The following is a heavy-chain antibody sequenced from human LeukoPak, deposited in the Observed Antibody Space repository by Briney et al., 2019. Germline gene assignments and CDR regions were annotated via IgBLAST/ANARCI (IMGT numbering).Heavy chain of an antibody. Sequence: SGRSLRLSCAASGFTFSSYAMHWVRQAPGKGLEWVAVISYDGSNKYYADSVKGRFTISRDNSKNTLYLQMNSLRAEDTAVYYCARDHGGSSSIDYWGQGTLVTVSS. D-gene: IGHD1-26*01. V-gene: IGHV3-30-3*01. CDR2: ISYDGSNK. CDR1: GFTFSSYA. CDR3: ARDHGGSSSIDY. J-gene: IGHJ4*02.